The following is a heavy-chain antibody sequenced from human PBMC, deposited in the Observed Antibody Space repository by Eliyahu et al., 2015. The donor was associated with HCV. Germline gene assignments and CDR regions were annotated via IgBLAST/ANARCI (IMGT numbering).Heavy chain of an antibody. V-gene: IGHV3-74*01. Sequence: EVQLVESGGGLVQPGGSLRLSCAAXGFTFSXYXMYWVRQAPGKGLVWVSRINSEGSRTTYADSVKGRFTISRDNAKNTLYLQMNSLRAEDTAVYYCARASGSYDPKQDAFDIWGQGTVVTVSS. CDR3: ARASGSYDPKQDAFDI. CDR2: INSEGSRT. CDR1: GFTFSXYX. J-gene: IGHJ3*02. D-gene: IGHD1-26*01.